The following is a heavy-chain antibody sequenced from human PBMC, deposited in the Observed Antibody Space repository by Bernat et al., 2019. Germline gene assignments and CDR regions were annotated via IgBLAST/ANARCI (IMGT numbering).Heavy chain of an antibody. CDR1: GYTFTSYA. V-gene: IGHV1-3*01. CDR2: INAGNGNT. CDR3: ARSDQGDIVVVPAAMYNPFDY. Sequence: QVQLVQSGAEVKKPGASVKVSCKASGYTFTSYAMHWVRQAPGQRLEWMGWINAGNGNTKYSQKFQGRVTITRDTSASTAYMELSSLRSEDTAVYYCARSDQGDIVVVPAAMYNPFDYWGQGTLVTVSS. D-gene: IGHD2-2*01. J-gene: IGHJ4*02.